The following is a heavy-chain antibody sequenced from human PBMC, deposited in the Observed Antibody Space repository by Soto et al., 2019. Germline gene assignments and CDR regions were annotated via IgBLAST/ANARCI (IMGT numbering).Heavy chain of an antibody. J-gene: IGHJ4*02. Sequence: EVQLLESGGGLEQPGGSLRLSCAASGFTFSDDAMSWVRKAPGKGLEWVTTITGSSSNLYYTDSVKCRFAISRDNSRNIRFLQMNSLTAEDTAVYYCAKGGAVYGLVTHDYVGQGTLVTVSS. CDR1: GFTFSDDA. CDR3: AKGGAVYGLVTHDY. D-gene: IGHD3-10*01. CDR2: ITGSSSNL. V-gene: IGHV3-23*01.